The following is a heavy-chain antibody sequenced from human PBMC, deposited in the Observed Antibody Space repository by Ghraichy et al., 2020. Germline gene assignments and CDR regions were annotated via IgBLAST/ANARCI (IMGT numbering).Heavy chain of an antibody. CDR1: GGSISTYY. D-gene: IGHD4-23*01. V-gene: IGHV4-59*01. CDR2: IYYSGST. J-gene: IGHJ2*01. Sequence: SETLSLTCTVSGGSISTYYWSWIRQPPGKGLEWIGYIYYSGSTNYNPSLMSRVTISVDTSKNQFSLKLSSVTAADTAIYYCARDYGGNPGFVDLWGRGTRVTVSS. CDR3: ARDYGGNPGFVDL.